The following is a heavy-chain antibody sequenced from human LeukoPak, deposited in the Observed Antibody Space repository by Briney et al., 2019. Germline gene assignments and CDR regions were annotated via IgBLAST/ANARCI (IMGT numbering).Heavy chain of an antibody. CDR3: ARGFVEGNYYYYYMDV. CDR2: INHSGST. Sequence: SETLSLTCTVSGGSISNYYWNWIRQPPGKGLEWIGEINHSGSTNYNPSLKSRVTISVDTSKNQFSLKLSSVTAADTAVYYCARGFVEGNYYYYYMDVWGKGTAVTISS. J-gene: IGHJ6*03. D-gene: IGHD3-10*01. V-gene: IGHV4-34*01. CDR1: GGSISNYY.